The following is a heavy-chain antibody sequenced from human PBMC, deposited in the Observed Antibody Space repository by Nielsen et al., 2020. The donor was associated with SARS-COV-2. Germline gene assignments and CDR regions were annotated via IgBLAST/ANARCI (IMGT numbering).Heavy chain of an antibody. D-gene: IGHD3-3*01. Sequence: ASVKVSCKASGYTFTSYAMHWVRQAPGQRLEWMGWINAGNGNTKYSQKFQGRVTITRDTSTSTAYMELRSLRSDDTAVYYCARGFQRFPNWFDPWGQGTLVTVSS. CDR3: ARGFQRFPNWFDP. CDR1: GYTFTSYA. J-gene: IGHJ5*02. V-gene: IGHV1-3*01. CDR2: INAGNGNT.